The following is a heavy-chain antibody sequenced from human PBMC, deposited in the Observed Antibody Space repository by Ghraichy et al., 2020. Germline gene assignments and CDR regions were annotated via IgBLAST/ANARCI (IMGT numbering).Heavy chain of an antibody. CDR2: IKGDGSEI. J-gene: IGHJ4*02. D-gene: IGHD1-20*01. V-gene: IGHV3-7*01. Sequence: GGSLRLSCAASGFTFSNYWMTWVRQGPGKGLEWVANIKGDGSEINYVESVKGRFTISRDNAKNTLYLQMNSLRAEDTAVHYCARERVIGNKSVFDNWGQGTLVTVSS. CDR3: ARERVIGNKSVFDN. CDR1: GFTFSNYW.